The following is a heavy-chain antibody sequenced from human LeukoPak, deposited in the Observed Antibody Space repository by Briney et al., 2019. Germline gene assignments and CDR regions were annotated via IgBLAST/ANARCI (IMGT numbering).Heavy chain of an antibody. J-gene: IGHJ3*02. CDR3: GRVSSPWIPRDAFDI. Sequence: SQTLSLTCAISGDSVSSNSATWNWIRQSASRGLEWLGRTYYKSKWYNDYAVSVKSRITINSDTSKNQFSLQLNSVTPEDTAVYYCGRVSSPWIPRDAFDIWGQGTMVTVSP. D-gene: IGHD2-2*03. CDR1: GDSVSSNSAT. V-gene: IGHV6-1*01. CDR2: TYYKSKWYN.